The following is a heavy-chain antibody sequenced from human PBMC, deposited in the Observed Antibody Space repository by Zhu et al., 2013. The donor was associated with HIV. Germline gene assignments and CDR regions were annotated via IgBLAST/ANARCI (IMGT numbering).Heavy chain of an antibody. V-gene: IGHV1-46*01. J-gene: IGHJ3*02. D-gene: IGHD4-17*01. Sequence: QVNLVQSGAEVKKPGASMNISCKASGYTFISYYIHWVRQAPGQGLEWMGIINPSGGRTTYAQNFQGRVIMTSDTSSSTLYMEVRRLKPEDTAVYYCARDQGLRWRKVAFDIWGQGTMVTVSS. CDR2: INPSGGRT. CDR3: ARDQGLRWRKVAFDI. CDR1: GYTFISYY.